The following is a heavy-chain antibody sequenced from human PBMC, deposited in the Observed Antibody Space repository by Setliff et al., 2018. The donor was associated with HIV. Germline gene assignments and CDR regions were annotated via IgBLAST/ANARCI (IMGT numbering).Heavy chain of an antibody. CDR3: ARVRPSPGCSGGSCFPKYYYYYMDV. D-gene: IGHD2-15*01. CDR1: GGSFSGYY. Sequence: SETLSLTCAVSGGSFSGYYWSWIRQPPGKGLEWIGEINHSGSTNYNPSLKSRVTISVDTSKNQFSLKLSSVTAADTAVYYCARVRPSPGCSGGSCFPKYYYYYMDVWGKGTTVTVS. J-gene: IGHJ6*03. CDR2: INHSGST. V-gene: IGHV4-34*01.